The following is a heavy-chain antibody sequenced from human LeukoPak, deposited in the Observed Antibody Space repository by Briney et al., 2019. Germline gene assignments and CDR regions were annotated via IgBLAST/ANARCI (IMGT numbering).Heavy chain of an antibody. CDR2: ISGGGDRT. CDR3: AKGHSAYGTGFDF. J-gene: IGHJ4*02. CDR1: GITFSTFA. Sequence: PGGSLRLSCAVSGITFSTFAMTWVRQAPGRGLECVSVISGGGDRTYYAESVKGRFTISRDNSKNTLYLQMNSLRAEDTAVYYCAKGHSAYGTGFDFWGQGTLVTVSS. D-gene: IGHD5-12*01. V-gene: IGHV3-23*01.